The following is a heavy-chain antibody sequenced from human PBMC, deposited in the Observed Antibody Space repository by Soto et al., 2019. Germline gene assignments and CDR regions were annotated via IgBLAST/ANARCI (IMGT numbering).Heavy chain of an antibody. CDR3: ARSITMVRGVNYYYYYGMDV. Sequence: EVQLVQSGAEVKKPGESLRISCKGSGYSFTSYWISWVRQMPGKGLEWMGRIDPSDSYTNYSPSFQGHVTISADKSISTAYLQWSSLKASDTAMYYCARSITMVRGVNYYYYYGMDVWGQGTTVTVSS. V-gene: IGHV5-10-1*03. D-gene: IGHD3-10*01. J-gene: IGHJ6*02. CDR2: IDPSDSYT. CDR1: GYSFTSYW.